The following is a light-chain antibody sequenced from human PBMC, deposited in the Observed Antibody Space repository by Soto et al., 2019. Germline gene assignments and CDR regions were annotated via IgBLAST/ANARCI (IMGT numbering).Light chain of an antibody. CDR2: AAS. CDR1: QSISTY. J-gene: IGKJ5*01. V-gene: IGKV1-39*01. Sequence: DTQLAPSPTSLSASVGDRVTITCRASQSISTYLNWYQHKPGKAPKLLIYAASTLQSGVPSRFSGSGSGTDFTLTISSLQPEDFATYYCQQSYSVFGQGTRLEIK. CDR3: QQSYSV.